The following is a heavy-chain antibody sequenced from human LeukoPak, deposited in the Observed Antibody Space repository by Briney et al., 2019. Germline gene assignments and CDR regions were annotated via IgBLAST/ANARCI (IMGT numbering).Heavy chain of an antibody. V-gene: IGHV3-30*18. J-gene: IGHJ4*02. CDR1: GFTFSSSA. CDR3: AKVGSGNDYY. D-gene: IGHD5-12*01. CDR2: ISNDESNK. Sequence: PGRSLRLSCAASGFTFSSSAMHWVRQPPGKGLEWVTVISNDESNKYYADSVKGRFTISRDNSKNMLYLQMNSLRTEDTAVYYCAKVGSGNDYYWGQGTLVTVSS.